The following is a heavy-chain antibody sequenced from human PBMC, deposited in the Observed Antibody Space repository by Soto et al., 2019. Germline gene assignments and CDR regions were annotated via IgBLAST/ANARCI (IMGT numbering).Heavy chain of an antibody. D-gene: IGHD1-1*01. V-gene: IGHV4-59*01. Sequence: TLSLTCTVAVGSISDYYWSWIRQSPGKGLEWIGYIYHSGSTYYNPSLKSRVTISLDASKTQFSLKLSSLTTADTAVYYCARASRNLFAYRGPGSPSTVSA. CDR1: VGSISDYY. CDR3: ARASRNLFAY. J-gene: IGHJ4*02. CDR2: IYHSGST.